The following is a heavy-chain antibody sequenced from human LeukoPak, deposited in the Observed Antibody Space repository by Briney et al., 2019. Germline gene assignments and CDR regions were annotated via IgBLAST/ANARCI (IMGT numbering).Heavy chain of an antibody. J-gene: IGHJ4*02. CDR3: ASVPAAAHRGYFDC. Sequence: SETLSLTCAVSGDSVNSGAYSWSWIRQPPGKGLEWIGYFYHSGSTYYNPSLKSRVTISVDRSKNQFSLKLESVTAADTGVYYCASVPAAAHRGYFDCWGQGTLVTVSS. CDR1: GDSVNSGAYS. V-gene: IGHV4-30-2*01. CDR2: FYHSGST. D-gene: IGHD6-13*01.